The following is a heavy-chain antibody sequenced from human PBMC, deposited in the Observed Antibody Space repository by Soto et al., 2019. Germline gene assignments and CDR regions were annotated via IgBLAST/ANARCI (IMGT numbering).Heavy chain of an antibody. V-gene: IGHV4-59*01. CDR3: ASGMITFGGVGWFDP. D-gene: IGHD3-16*01. Sequence: SETLSLTCTVSGGSISSYYWSWIRQPPGKGLEWIGYIYYSGSTNYNPSLKSRVTISVDTSKNQFSLKLSSVTAADTAVYYCASGMITFGGVGWFDPWGQGTLVTVSS. CDR1: GGSISSYY. CDR2: IYYSGST. J-gene: IGHJ5*02.